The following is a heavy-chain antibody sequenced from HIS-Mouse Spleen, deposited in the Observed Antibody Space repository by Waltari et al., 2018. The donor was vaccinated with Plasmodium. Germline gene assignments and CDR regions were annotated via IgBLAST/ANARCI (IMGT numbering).Heavy chain of an antibody. CDR1: GGSFSRYY. CDR2: IYYSGST. V-gene: IGHV4-59*01. CDR3: ARGGYSSSSYYFDY. Sequence: QVQLQESGPGLVTPSETLSLTCTVSGGSFSRYYWSWIRQPTGKGLEWIAYIYYSGSTNYNPSLKSRVTISVDTSKNQFSLKLSSVTAADTAVFYCARGGYSSSSYYFDYWGQGTLVTVSS. J-gene: IGHJ4*02. D-gene: IGHD6-6*01.